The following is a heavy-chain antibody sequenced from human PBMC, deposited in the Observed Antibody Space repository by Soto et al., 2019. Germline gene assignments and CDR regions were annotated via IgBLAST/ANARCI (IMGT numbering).Heavy chain of an antibody. CDR2: ISGSGDFT. CDR1: GFTFSSYA. D-gene: IGHD6-19*01. V-gene: IGHV3-23*01. Sequence: EVQLLESGGGLVQPGGSLRLSCAASGFTFSSYAMSWVRQAPGKGLEWVSTISGSGDFTNYADSVKGRFTISRDNSKNPLYLQKSSLGAEDTAVYYCSKPPSSGWYYWFDPWGQGTLVTVSS. J-gene: IGHJ5*02. CDR3: SKPPSSGWYYWFDP.